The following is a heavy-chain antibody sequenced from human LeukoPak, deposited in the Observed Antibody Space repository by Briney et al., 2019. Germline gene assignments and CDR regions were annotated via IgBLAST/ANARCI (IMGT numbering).Heavy chain of an antibody. CDR1: GFTFSDYY. J-gene: IGHJ4*02. Sequence: GGSLRLSCAASGFTFSDYYMSWIRQAPGKGLEWVSYISSSGSTLYYADSVKGRITISRDNAKNSLYLQMNSLRAEDTAVYYCARVVYYYDSSGVGYWGQGTLVTVSS. CDR3: ARVVYYYDSSGVGY. V-gene: IGHV3-11*04. D-gene: IGHD3-22*01. CDR2: ISSSGSTL.